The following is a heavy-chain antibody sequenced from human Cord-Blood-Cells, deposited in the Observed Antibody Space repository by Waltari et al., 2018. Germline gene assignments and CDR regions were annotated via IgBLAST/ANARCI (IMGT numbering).Heavy chain of an antibody. J-gene: IGHJ3*02. CDR1: GFPFSSYS. CDR2: ISSSSSYI. CDR3: ARRGQLDAFDI. V-gene: IGHV3-21*01. D-gene: IGHD6-6*01. Sequence: EVQLVESGGGLVKPGGSLRLSCAASGFPFSSYSINWVRQAPGKGLEWVSSISSSSSYIYYADSVKGRFTISRDNAKNSLYLQMNSLRAEDTAVYYCARRGQLDAFDIWGQGTMVTVSS.